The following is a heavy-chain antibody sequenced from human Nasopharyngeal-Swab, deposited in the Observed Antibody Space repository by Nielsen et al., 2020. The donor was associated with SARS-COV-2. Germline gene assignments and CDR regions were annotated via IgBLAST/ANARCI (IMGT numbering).Heavy chain of an antibody. V-gene: IGHV4-59*01. CDR2: IYYSGST. CDR3: ARGVVGKYDYVWGSYRYDNWFDP. Sequence: WIRQPPGKGLEWIGYIYYSGSTNYNPSLKSRVTISVDTSKNQFSLKLSSVTAADTAVYYCARGVVGKYDYVWGSYRYDNWFDPWGQGTLVTVSS. J-gene: IGHJ5*02. D-gene: IGHD3-16*02.